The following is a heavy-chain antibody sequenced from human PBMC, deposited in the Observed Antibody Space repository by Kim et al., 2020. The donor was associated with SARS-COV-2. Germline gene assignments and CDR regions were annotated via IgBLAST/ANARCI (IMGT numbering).Heavy chain of an antibody. D-gene: IGHD3-22*01. CDR1: GFTFTSSA. CDR3: AADRQVFYDSSGYYSGYGMDV. V-gene: IGHV1-58*02. J-gene: IGHJ6*02. CDR2: IVVGSGNT. Sequence: SVKVSCKASGFTFTSSAMQWVRQARGQRLEWIGWIVVGSGNTNYAQKFQERVTITRDMSTSTAYMELSSLRSEDTAVYYCAADRQVFYDSSGYYSGYGMDVWGQGTTVTVSS.